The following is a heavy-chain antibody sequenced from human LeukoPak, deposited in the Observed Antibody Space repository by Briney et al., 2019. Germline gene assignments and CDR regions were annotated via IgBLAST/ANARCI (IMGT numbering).Heavy chain of an antibody. CDR1: GFTFSRYG. CDR2: IWSDGTNQ. J-gene: IGHJ4*02. CDR3: ARDAQRGFDYSNSLEY. Sequence: GRSLRLSCAAAGFTFSRYGMHWVRQAPGKGLEWVAVIWSDGTNQYYGDSVKGRFTISRDDSGNTVYLQMNSLRPEDTGVYYCARDAQRGFDYSNSLEYWGQGTPVTVST. D-gene: IGHD4-11*01. V-gene: IGHV3-33*01.